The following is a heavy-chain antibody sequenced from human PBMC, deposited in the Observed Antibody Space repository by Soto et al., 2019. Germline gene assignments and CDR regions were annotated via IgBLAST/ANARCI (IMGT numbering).Heavy chain of an antibody. D-gene: IGHD5-18*01. V-gene: IGHV5-51*01. J-gene: IGHJ5*01. CDR3: ARLDSNGWYDS. CDR2: IYPADSDT. Sequence: GESLKISCKGSGYTFTSYWIAWVRQMPGKGLEWMAIIYPADSDTRYSPSFQGHVTISADKSISTAYLQWSSLRASDTAIYYCARLDSNGWYDSWGQGTLVTVSS. CDR1: GYTFTSYW.